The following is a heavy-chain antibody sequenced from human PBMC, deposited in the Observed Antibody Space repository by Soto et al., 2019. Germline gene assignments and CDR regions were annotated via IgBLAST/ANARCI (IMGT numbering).Heavy chain of an antibody. D-gene: IGHD6-6*01. J-gene: IGHJ4*02. Sequence: QGKGLEWIGEIYHNGGTNYSPSRKSRVTISEDTSKSQFSLNLSSVTAAYTAVYYCARGQEDSRVYYFDYWGQGTLVT. CDR3: ARGQEDSRVYYFDY. CDR2: IYHNGGT. V-gene: IGHV4-34*01.